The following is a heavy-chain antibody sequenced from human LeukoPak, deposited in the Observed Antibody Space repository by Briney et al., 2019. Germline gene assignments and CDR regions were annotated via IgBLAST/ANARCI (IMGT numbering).Heavy chain of an antibody. D-gene: IGHD3-22*01. V-gene: IGHV3-30*18. J-gene: IGHJ4*02. CDR1: GFTFSSYG. CDR2: ISYDGSNK. Sequence: GGSLRLSCAASGFTFSSYGMHWVRQAPGKGLEWVAVISYDGSNKYYADSVKGRFTISRDNSKNTLYLQMNSLRAEDTAVYYCAKEAKSGYHLDYWGQGTLVTVSS. CDR3: AKEAKSGYHLDY.